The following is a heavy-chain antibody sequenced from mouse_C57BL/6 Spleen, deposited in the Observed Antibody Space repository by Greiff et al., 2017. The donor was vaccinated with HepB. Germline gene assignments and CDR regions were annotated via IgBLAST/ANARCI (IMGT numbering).Heavy chain of an antibody. CDR1: GFTFSDYG. CDR3: ARPLYYYGSSYEFAY. D-gene: IGHD1-1*01. J-gene: IGHJ3*01. Sequence: EVQLVESGGGLVKPGGSLKLSCAASGFTFSDYGMHWVRQAPEKGLEWVAYISSGSSTIYYADTVKGRFTISRDNAKNTLFLQMTSLRSEDTAMYYCARPLYYYGSSYEFAYWGQGTLVTVSA. V-gene: IGHV5-17*01. CDR2: ISSGSSTI.